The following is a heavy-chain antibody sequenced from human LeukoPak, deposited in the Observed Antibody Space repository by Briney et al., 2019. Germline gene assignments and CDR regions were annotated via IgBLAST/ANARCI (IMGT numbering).Heavy chain of an antibody. J-gene: IGHJ4*02. CDR2: INSDGSST. V-gene: IGHV3-74*01. Sequence: GGSLRLSCAASGFTFSSYRMHWVRQAPGKGLVWVSRINSDGSSTDYADSVKGRFTISRDNAKNTLYLQMNSLRAEDTAVYYCARIVYRQGWYYFDYWGQGTLVTVSS. CDR3: ARIVYRQGWYYFDY. D-gene: IGHD6-19*01. CDR1: GFTFSSYR.